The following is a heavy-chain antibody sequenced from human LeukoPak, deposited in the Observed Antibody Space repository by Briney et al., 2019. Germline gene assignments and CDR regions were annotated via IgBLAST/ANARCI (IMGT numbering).Heavy chain of an antibody. J-gene: IGHJ4*02. CDR1: GFTFSSYA. CDR3: AKDFSGSYYYDSSGPYYFDY. Sequence: GGSLGLSCVASGFTFSSYAMSWVRQAPGKGLEWVSAISGRGGSTYYADSVKGRFTISRDSSKNTLYLQMNSLRAEDTAVYYCAKDFSGSYYYDSSGPYYFDYWGQGTLVTVSS. D-gene: IGHD3-22*01. V-gene: IGHV3-23*01. CDR2: ISGRGGST.